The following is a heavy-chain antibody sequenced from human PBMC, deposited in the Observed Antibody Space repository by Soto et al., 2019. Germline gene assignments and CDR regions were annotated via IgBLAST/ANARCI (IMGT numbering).Heavy chain of an antibody. J-gene: IGHJ4*02. D-gene: IGHD2-2*01. CDR1: GFAFNNYG. CDR2: ISKSDYT. CDR3: AREDSIIIPAVSDF. V-gene: IGHV3-21*01. Sequence: GGSLRLSCTVSGFAFNNYGISWVRQAPGKGLEWVSSISKSDYTYYSDSVKGRFTISRDNAKNSVSLQMNTLRVEDTAVYYCAREDSIIIPAVSDFWGQVTLVTVSS.